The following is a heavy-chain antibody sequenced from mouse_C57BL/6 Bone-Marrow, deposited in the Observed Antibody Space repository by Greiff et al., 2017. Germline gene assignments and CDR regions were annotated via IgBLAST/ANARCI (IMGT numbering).Heavy chain of an antibody. D-gene: IGHD2-3*01. V-gene: IGHV2-4*01. Sequence: QVQLQQSGPGLVQPSQSLSITCTVSGFSLTSYGVHWVRQPPGQGLEWLGVIWSGGSTDYNAAFISRLSISKDNSKSQVFFKMNSLQADDTAIYYCAKNWVYDGYYWFAYGGQGTLVTVSA. J-gene: IGHJ3*01. CDR1: GFSLTSYG. CDR2: IWSGGST. CDR3: AKNWVYDGYYWFAY.